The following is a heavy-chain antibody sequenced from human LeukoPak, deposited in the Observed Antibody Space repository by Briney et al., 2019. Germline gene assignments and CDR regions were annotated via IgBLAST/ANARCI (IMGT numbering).Heavy chain of an antibody. V-gene: IGHV4-34*01. J-gene: IGHJ5*02. CDR3: ARMKVEMATMSGFDP. Sequence: SETLSLTCAVSGGSFSGYYWSWIRQPPGKGLEWIGEINHSGSTNYNPSLKSRVSISVDTSKNQFSLKLSSVTAADTAVYYCARMKVEMATMSGFDPWGQGTLVTVSS. CDR1: GGSFSGYY. CDR2: INHSGST. D-gene: IGHD5-24*01.